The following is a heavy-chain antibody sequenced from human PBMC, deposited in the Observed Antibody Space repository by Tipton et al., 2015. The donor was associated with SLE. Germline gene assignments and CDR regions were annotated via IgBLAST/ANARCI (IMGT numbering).Heavy chain of an antibody. CDR1: GGSVSGHY. V-gene: IGHV4-34*01. CDR3: ASYGSSAFDY. D-gene: IGHD6-13*01. CDR2: INHSGRT. J-gene: IGHJ4*02. Sequence: TLSLTCAVYGGSVSGHYWSWIRQPPGKGLEWIGEINHSGRTNYNPSLKSRVTISVDTSKDQFSLKLSSVTAADTAVYYCASYGSSAFDYWGQGTLVTVSS.